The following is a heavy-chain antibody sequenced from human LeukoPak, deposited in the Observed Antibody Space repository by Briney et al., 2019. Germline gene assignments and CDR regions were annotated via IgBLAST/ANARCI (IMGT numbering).Heavy chain of an antibody. J-gene: IGHJ6*03. Sequence: SATLSLTCAVYGGSFSGYYWSWIRQPPWKGLEWIGEINHSGSTNYNPSLKSRVTISVDTSKNQFSLKLSSVTDADTAVYYCARASGYGSYYYYYMDVWGKGTTVTVSS. CDR3: ARASGYGSYYYYYMDV. CDR2: INHSGST. CDR1: GGSFSGYY. D-gene: IGHD5-12*01. V-gene: IGHV4-34*01.